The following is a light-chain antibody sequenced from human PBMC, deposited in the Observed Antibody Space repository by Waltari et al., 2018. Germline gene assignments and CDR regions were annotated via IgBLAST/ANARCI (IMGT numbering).Light chain of an antibody. CDR1: QSVLYSSNNNNY. J-gene: IGKJ1*01. CDR2: WAS. CDR3: QQYYTTPRT. Sequence: DIVMTQSPDSLAVSLGERATINCKSSQSVLYSSNNNNYLAWYRQKPGQPPKLLFYWASTRASGVPDRFSGSGSGTDFTLTISILQAEDVAVYYCQQYYTTPRTFGQGTTVEIK. V-gene: IGKV4-1*01.